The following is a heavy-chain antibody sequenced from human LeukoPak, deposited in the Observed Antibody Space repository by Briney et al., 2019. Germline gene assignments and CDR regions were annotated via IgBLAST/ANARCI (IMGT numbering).Heavy chain of an antibody. V-gene: IGHV4-59*08. D-gene: IGHD3-16*02. J-gene: IGHJ6*03. CDR2: IYVTGT. CDR3: ARHIGGGIEDMDV. CDR1: GGSIGTYY. Sequence: SETLSLTWSVSGGSIGTYYWSWVRQSPGTGLEWIGYIYVTGTRYNPYLHSRVTISVDRSRNQFFLKMTSVTAADTAVYYCARHIGGGIEDMDVWGRETKVTVSS.